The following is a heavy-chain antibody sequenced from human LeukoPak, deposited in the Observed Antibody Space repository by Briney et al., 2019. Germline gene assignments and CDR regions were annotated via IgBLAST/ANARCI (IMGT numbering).Heavy chain of an antibody. J-gene: IGHJ4*02. Sequence: SETLSLTCTVSGGSISTYYWTWIRQPPGKGLEWIGYIYYSGSTNYNPSLKSRVTISIDTSKNEFSLKLTSVTAADTAVYFCAREANYYGSGSYFEGTFDYWGQGSLVTVSS. D-gene: IGHD3-10*01. CDR1: GGSISTYY. V-gene: IGHV4-59*01. CDR3: AREANYYGSGSYFEGTFDY. CDR2: IYYSGST.